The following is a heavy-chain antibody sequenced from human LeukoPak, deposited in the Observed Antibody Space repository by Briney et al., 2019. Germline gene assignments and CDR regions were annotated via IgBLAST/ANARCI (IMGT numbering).Heavy chain of an antibody. V-gene: IGHV4-30-4*01. D-gene: IGHD3-3*01. CDR1: GGSISSGDYY. CDR2: IYYSGST. Sequence: PSQTLSLTCTVSGGSISSGDYYWSWIRQPPGKGLEWIAYIYYSGSTYYNPSLKSRVTISVDTSKNQFSLKLSSVTAADTAVYYCARKVPYYDFWSGYYFDYWGQGTLVTVSS. CDR3: ARKVPYYDFWSGYYFDY. J-gene: IGHJ4*02.